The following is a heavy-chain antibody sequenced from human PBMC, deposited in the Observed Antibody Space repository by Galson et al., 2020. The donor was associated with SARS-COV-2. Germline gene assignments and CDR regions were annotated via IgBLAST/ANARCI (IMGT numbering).Heavy chain of an antibody. J-gene: IGHJ2*01. CDR3: AREWVKAATVTTPHWYFDL. D-gene: IGHD4-17*01. CDR1: GGTFSSYA. Sequence: SVKVSCKASGGTFSSYAISWVRQAPGQGLEWMGGIIPILGIANYAQKFQGRVTITADKSTSTAYMELSSLRSEDTAVYYCAREWVKAATVTTPHWYFDLWGRGTLVTVSS. CDR2: IIPILGIA. V-gene: IGHV1-69*10.